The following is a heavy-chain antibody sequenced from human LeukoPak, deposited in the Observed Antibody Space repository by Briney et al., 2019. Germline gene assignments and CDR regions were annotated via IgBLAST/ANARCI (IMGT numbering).Heavy chain of an antibody. V-gene: IGHV1-18*01. Sequence: ASVKVSCKASGYTFTSYGIRWVRQAPGQGLEWMGWISTYNGDTNYAQKLQGRVTMTTDTSTSTAYMALRSLRSDDTAVYYCARDHNWVVVYWGQGTLVTVSS. CDR1: GYTFTSYG. J-gene: IGHJ4*02. D-gene: IGHD1-1*01. CDR3: ARDHNWVVVY. CDR2: ISTYNGDT.